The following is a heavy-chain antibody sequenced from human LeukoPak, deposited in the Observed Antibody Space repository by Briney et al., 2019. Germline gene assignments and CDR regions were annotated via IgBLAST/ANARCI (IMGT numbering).Heavy chain of an antibody. CDR2: MNPNSGNT. J-gene: IGHJ4*02. Sequence: ASVKASCKASGYTFTSYDINWVRQATGQGLEWMGWMNPNSGNTGYAQKFQGRVTMTRNTSISTAYMELSSLRSEDTAVYYCARVRIPDASGYNLENWGQGTLVTVSS. CDR1: GYTFTSYD. V-gene: IGHV1-8*01. D-gene: IGHD5-24*01. CDR3: ARVRIPDASGYNLEN.